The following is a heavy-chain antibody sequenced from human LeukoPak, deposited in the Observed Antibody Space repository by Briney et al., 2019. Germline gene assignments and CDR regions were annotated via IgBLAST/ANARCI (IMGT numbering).Heavy chain of an antibody. CDR2: IFYSGDT. V-gene: IGHV4-59*01. J-gene: IGHJ6*02. Sequence: PSETLSLTCTVSGGSISSYYWSWIRQPPGKGLEWLGHIFYSGDTTYNPSLRSRLTISVDTSKNQLSLRLNSVTAADTAVYYCARERWTATVSYGMDVWGQGTAVTVSS. CDR1: GGSISSYY. D-gene: IGHD5-18*01. CDR3: ARERWTATVSYGMDV.